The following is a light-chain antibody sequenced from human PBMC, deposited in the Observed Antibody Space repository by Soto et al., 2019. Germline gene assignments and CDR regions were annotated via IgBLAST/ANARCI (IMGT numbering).Light chain of an antibody. Sequence: EIVMTQSPATLSVSPGETATLTCRASQSVGSDLAWYQQKPGQAPRLVIYDIFTRATGVPTRISGSGSGTDFTLTISSLEPEDFAVYYCQQRSNWPPSITFGQGTRLEI. CDR2: DIF. CDR1: QSVGSD. CDR3: QQRSNWPPSIT. J-gene: IGKJ5*01. V-gene: IGKV3-11*01.